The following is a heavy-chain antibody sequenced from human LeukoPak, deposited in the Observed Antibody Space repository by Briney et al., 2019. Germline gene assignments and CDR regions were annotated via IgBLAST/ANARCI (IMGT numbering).Heavy chain of an antibody. D-gene: IGHD1-26*01. V-gene: IGHV1-46*01. J-gene: IGHJ4*02. CDR2: INPSGGST. Sequence: ASVKVSCKASVYTFTSYYMHWVRQAPGQGLEWMGIINPSGGSTSYAQKFQGRVTMTRDTSTSTVYMELSSLRSEDTAVYYCARESAKIVGVTGSFDYWGQGTLVTVSS. CDR1: VYTFTSYY. CDR3: ARESAKIVGVTGSFDY.